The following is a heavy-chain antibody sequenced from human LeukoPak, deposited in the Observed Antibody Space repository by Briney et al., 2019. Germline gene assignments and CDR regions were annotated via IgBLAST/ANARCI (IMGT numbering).Heavy chain of an antibody. J-gene: IGHJ4*02. CDR2: ISSDESNK. D-gene: IGHD6-19*01. V-gene: IGHV3-30*04. Sequence: GGSLRLSCSASGFTFNNYALHWVRQAPGKGLEWVAVISSDESNKYYADSVKGRFTISRDNSKNTLYLQMNSVRAEDTAVYYCAKGHSSGWYSIEFWGQGTLVTVSS. CDR3: AKGHSSGWYSIEF. CDR1: GFTFNNYA.